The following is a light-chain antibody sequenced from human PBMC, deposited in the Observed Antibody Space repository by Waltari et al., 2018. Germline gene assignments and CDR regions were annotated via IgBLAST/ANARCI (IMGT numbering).Light chain of an antibody. V-gene: IGKV3-15*01. Sequence: EVVLTQSPATLSVSLGASATLSCRASQSVSSDLAWYQQKPGQAPRLIIHGASIRATGIPARFSGSGSGTEFTLTISSLQSEDSAVYYCQQYNKWPPGTFGQGTKVEIK. CDR2: GAS. J-gene: IGKJ1*01. CDR1: QSVSSD. CDR3: QQYNKWPPGT.